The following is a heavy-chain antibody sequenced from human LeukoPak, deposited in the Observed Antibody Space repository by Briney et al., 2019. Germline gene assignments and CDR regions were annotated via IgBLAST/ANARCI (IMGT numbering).Heavy chain of an antibody. CDR3: AKAAAAAYFDY. CDR2: ISSSSSYI. D-gene: IGHD6-13*01. J-gene: IGHJ4*02. CDR1: GFTFSSYS. V-gene: IGHV3-21*01. Sequence: GGSLRLSCAASGFTFSSYSMNWVRQAPGKGLEWVSSISSSSSYIYYADSVKGRFTISRDNSKNTLYLQMNSLRAEDTAIYYCAKAAAAAYFDYWGQGTLVTVSS.